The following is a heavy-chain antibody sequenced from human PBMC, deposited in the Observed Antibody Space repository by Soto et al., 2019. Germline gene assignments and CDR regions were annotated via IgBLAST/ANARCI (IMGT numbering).Heavy chain of an antibody. D-gene: IGHD4-17*01. V-gene: IGHV3-33*01. CDR3: ARDGVTKETFAI. CDR2: IWYDGSNK. J-gene: IGHJ3*02. Sequence: QVQLVESGGGVVQPGRSLRLSCAASGFTFSSYGMHWVRQAPGKGLEWVAVIWYDGSNKYYADSVKGRFTISRDNSKNTLYLQMNSLRAEDTAVYYCARDGVTKETFAIWGQGTIVTFSS. CDR1: GFTFSSYG.